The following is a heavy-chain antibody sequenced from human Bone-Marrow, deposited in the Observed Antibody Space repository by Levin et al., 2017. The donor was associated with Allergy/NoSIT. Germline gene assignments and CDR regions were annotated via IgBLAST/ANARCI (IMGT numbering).Heavy chain of an antibody. J-gene: IGHJ2*01. Sequence: PGGSLRLSCAASGFLFSDYSMGWIRQSPGKGLEWVSYIGDSAMPIYYADSVKGRFTISRDDTRNTLDLQMSSLTAEDTAVYYCARVVTTIPDWYFDLCGRGTPVNVS. D-gene: IGHD2-21*02. CDR2: IGDSAMPI. V-gene: IGHV3-11*01. CDR3: ARVVTTIPDWYFDL. CDR1: GFLFSDYS.